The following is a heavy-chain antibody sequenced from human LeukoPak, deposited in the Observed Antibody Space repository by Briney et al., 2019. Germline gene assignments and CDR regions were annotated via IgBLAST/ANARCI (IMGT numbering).Heavy chain of an antibody. J-gene: IGHJ4*02. CDR3: ARRSAGTAFDY. CDR1: GGXIRTSGYY. D-gene: IGHD6-13*01. V-gene: IGHV4-39*01. CDR2: IHYSGST. Sequence: SETLSLTCTVSGGXIRTSGYYWAWIRQPPGKGLDWIGSIHYSGSTYYNSSLKSRVTMSVDTSKTQISLKLTSVTAADTAVYYCARRSAGTAFDYWGQGSLVTVSS.